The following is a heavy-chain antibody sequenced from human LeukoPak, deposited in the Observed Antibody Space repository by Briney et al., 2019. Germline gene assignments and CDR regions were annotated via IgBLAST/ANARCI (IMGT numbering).Heavy chain of an antibody. D-gene: IGHD3-10*01. Sequence: EGSLRLSCAASGFTFSSYWMSWVRQAPGKGLEWVANIKQDGSEKYYVDSVKGRFTISRDNAKNSLYLQMNSLRAEDTAVYYCAREKAGWFGELLQRKALHRNWFDPWGQGTLVTVSS. CDR3: AREKAGWFGELLQRKALHRNWFDP. CDR1: GFTFSSYW. J-gene: IGHJ5*02. CDR2: IKQDGSEK. V-gene: IGHV3-7*01.